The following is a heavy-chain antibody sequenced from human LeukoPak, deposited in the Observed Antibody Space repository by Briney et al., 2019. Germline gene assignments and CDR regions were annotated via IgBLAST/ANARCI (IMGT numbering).Heavy chain of an antibody. CDR2: INHSGST. D-gene: IGHD3-22*01. CDR3: ARWLYYDSSGYYFDY. Sequence: PSETLSLTCAVFGGSFSGYYWSWIRQPPGKGLEWIGEINHSGSTNYNPSLKSRVTISVDTSKNQFSLKLSSVIAADTAVYYCARWLYYDSSGYYFDYWGQGTLVTVSS. J-gene: IGHJ4*02. V-gene: IGHV4-34*01. CDR1: GGSFSGYY.